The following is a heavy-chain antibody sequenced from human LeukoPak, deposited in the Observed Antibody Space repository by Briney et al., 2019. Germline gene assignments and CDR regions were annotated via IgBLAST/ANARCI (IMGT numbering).Heavy chain of an antibody. Sequence: ASVKVSCKASGYTFTSYDINWVRQATGQGLEWMGWMNPNSGNTGYAQKLQGRVTMTTDTSTSTAYMELRSLRSDDTAVYYCAREIAAAAHYMDVWGKGTTVTVSS. D-gene: IGHD6-13*01. CDR1: GYTFTSYD. CDR2: MNPNSGNT. J-gene: IGHJ6*03. CDR3: AREIAAAAHYMDV. V-gene: IGHV1-8*01.